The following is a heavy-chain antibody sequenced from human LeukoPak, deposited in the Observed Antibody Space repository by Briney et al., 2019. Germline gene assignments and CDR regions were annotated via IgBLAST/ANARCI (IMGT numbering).Heavy chain of an antibody. D-gene: IGHD2-15*01. Sequence: GGSLRLSCAASGIIFSTSDMHWVRQAPGEGLEWVAFIRFDGNEKYYADSVKGRFIISRDNSKNTLYLQMSSLRAEDTAVYYCAKEQEGRRAAFDYWGQGTLVTVSS. J-gene: IGHJ4*02. CDR3: AKEQEGRRAAFDY. V-gene: IGHV3-30*02. CDR1: GIIFSTSD. CDR2: IRFDGNEK.